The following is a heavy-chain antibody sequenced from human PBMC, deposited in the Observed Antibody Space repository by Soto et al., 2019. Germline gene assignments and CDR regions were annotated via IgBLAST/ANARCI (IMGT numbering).Heavy chain of an antibody. CDR1: GFTFSDYY. CDR2: ISSSGSTI. J-gene: IGHJ5*02. CDR3: ARREGYCSSTSCPNWFDP. D-gene: IGHD2-2*01. Sequence: GGSLRLSCAASGFTFSDYYMSWIRQAPGKGLEWVSYISSSGSTIYYADSVKGRFTISRDNAKNSLYLQMNSLRAEDTAVYYCARREGYCSSTSCPNWFDPWGQGTLVTVSS. V-gene: IGHV3-11*01.